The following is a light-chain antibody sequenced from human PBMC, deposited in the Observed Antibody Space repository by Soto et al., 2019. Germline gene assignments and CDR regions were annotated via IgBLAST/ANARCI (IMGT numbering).Light chain of an antibody. CDR1: STDVGGYNY. V-gene: IGLV1-51*01. CDR3: GAWDDSLNVYV. CDR2: DDN. J-gene: IGLJ1*01. Sequence: QSALTQPASVSGSPGQSITISCTGTSTDVGGYNYVSWYQQLPGTAPKLLIYDDNKRPSGIPARFSGSKSGTSATLGITGLETGDEADYYCGAWDDSLNVYVFGSGTKLTVL.